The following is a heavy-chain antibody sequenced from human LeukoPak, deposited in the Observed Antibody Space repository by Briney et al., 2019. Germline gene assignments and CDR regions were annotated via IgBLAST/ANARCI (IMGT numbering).Heavy chain of an antibody. D-gene: IGHD1-26*01. V-gene: IGHV3-7*01. CDR2: IEQDGSEK. Sequence: GGSLRLSCAASGFTFSNYWMSWVRQAPGKGLEWVASIEQDGSEKCYVDSVKGRFTISRDNAKNSLYLQMNSLRAEDTAVYYCAREALWELPTLDAFDIWGQGTMVTVSS. J-gene: IGHJ3*02. CDR3: AREALWELPTLDAFDI. CDR1: GFTFSNYW.